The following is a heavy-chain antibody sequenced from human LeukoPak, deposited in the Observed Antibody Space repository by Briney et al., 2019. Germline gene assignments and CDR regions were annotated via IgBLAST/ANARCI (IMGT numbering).Heavy chain of an antibody. V-gene: IGHV2-70*11. CDR3: ARISSLSAYTYYDFWSGSVSDAFDI. J-gene: IGHJ3*02. Sequence: SGPALVKPTQTLTLTCTFSGFSLSTSGMCVSWIRQPPGKALEWLARIDWDDDKYYSTSLKTRLTISKDTSKNQVVLTMTNMDPVDTATYYCARISSLSAYTYYDFWSGSVSDAFDIWGQGTMVTVSS. D-gene: IGHD3-3*01. CDR2: IDWDDDK. CDR1: GFSLSTSGMC.